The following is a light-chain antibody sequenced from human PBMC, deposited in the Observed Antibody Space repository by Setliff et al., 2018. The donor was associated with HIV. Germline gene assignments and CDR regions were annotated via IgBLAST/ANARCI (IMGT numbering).Light chain of an antibody. V-gene: IGLV2-14*01. J-gene: IGLJ3*02. Sequence: QSALAQPASVSGSPGQSITISCTGTSSDVGAYSLVSWYQQHPGKAPKLMIYEVSNRPSGVSNRFSASKSGNTASLTISGLQAEDEADYYCSSYRTGNAQVFGGGPKVTVL. CDR3: SSYRTGNAQV. CDR2: EVS. CDR1: SSDVGAYSL.